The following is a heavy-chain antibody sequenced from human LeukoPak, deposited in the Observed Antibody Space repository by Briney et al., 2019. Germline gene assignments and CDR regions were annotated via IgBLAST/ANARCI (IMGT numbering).Heavy chain of an antibody. V-gene: IGHV4-31*11. J-gene: IGHJ6*02. Sequence: SSETLSLTCAVYGGSFSGYYWSWIRQHPGKGLEWIGYISYSGSTYYNPSLKSRVIISVDTSKNQFSLKLSSVTAADTAVYYCARATYASRMGYYYYAMDVWGQGTTVTVSS. CDR3: ARATYASRMGYYYYAMDV. CDR1: GGSFSGYY. CDR2: ISYSGST. D-gene: IGHD3-16*01.